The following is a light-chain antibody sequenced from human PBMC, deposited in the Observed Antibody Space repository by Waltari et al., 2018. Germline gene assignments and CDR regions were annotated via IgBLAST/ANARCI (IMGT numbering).Light chain of an antibody. V-gene: IGLV2-14*03. J-gene: IGLJ3*02. CDR1: NSYVGAYNF. Sequence: QSALTQPASMSGSPGQSIPISSTGTNSYVGAYNFVPWYQQHPGKTPKLIIYDVRIRPLGVSNRFSGSKSGNTASLTISGLQAEDEADYYCFSYRSTFPWVFGGGTKVTVL. CDR3: FSYRSTFPWV. CDR2: DVR.